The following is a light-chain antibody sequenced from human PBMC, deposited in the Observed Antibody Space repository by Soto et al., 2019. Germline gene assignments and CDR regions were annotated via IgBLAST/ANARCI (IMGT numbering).Light chain of an antibody. J-gene: IGKJ5*01. Sequence: EIVLTQSPGTLSLSPGERATLSCRASQSVTSSYLAWYQLKPGQAPSLLIYSASRRATGIPDRFSGNGSGTDFALTFSRLQHEDFAVYFCQRYRSAPITFGQGTRREMK. CDR1: QSVTSSY. CDR2: SAS. CDR3: QRYRSAPIT. V-gene: IGKV3-20*01.